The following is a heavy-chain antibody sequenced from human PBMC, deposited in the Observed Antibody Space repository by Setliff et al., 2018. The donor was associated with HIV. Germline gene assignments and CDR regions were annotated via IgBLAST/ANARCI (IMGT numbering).Heavy chain of an antibody. CDR1: GESFNTYF. V-gene: IGHV4-34*01. CDR2: INHSGST. D-gene: IGHD5-12*01. J-gene: IGHJ6*03. Sequence: SETLSLTCAVYGESFNTYFWSWIRQPPGKGLEWIGEINHSGSTKYNPSLKSRVTISVDTSKNQFSLKLSSVTAADTAVYFCVNSGYDGDYYYYYMDVWGKGTTVTVSS. CDR3: VNSGYDGDYYYYYMDV.